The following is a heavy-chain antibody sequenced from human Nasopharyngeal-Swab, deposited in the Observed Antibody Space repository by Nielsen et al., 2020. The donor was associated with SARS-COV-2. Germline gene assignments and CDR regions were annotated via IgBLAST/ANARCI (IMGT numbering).Heavy chain of an antibody. J-gene: IGHJ4*02. Sequence: SEILSLTCPVSGGSISRGVYYWSWILQHPGKGLEWIGYIYYSGSTYYNPSLKSRVTISLDTSKNQFSLKLSSVTAADTAVYYCARDGSGDFWSGEFDYWGQGTLVTVSS. CDR1: GGSISRGVYY. CDR2: IYYSGST. D-gene: IGHD3-3*01. CDR3: ARDGSGDFWSGEFDY. V-gene: IGHV4-31*03.